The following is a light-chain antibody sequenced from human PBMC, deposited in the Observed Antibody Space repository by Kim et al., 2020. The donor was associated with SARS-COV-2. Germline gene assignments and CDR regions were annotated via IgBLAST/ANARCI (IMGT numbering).Light chain of an antibody. CDR2: GAS. J-gene: IGKJ2*01. CDR1: RAIHHSY. V-gene: IGKV3-20*01. Sequence: LSPGERATLTCRARRAIHHSYFALYQQKPGQAPSLLIYGASSRATGIPNRFSGSVSGTDFTLTISRLEPEDFAVYYCQHYGNSPYTFGQGTKLEI. CDR3: QHYGNSPYT.